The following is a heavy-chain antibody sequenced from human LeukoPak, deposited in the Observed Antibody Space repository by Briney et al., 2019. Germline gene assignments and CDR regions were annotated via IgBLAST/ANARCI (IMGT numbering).Heavy chain of an antibody. Sequence: ASVKVSRKASGYTFTSYGISWVRQAPGQGLEWMGWISAYNGNTNYAQKLQGRVTMTTDTSTSTAYMELRSLRSDDTAVYYCARFSLRFLEWLPRFDYWGQGTLVTVSS. J-gene: IGHJ4*02. CDR2: ISAYNGNT. V-gene: IGHV1-18*01. D-gene: IGHD3-3*01. CDR3: ARFSLRFLEWLPRFDY. CDR1: GYTFTSYG.